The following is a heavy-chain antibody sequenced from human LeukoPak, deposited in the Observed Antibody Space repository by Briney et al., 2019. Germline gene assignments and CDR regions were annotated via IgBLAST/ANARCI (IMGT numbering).Heavy chain of an antibody. Sequence: SQTLSLTCTVSGGSISSYYWSWIRQPPGKGLEWIGYIYYSGSTNYDPSLKSRVTISVDTSKNQFSLKLSSVTAADTAVYYCARGGITSLLNWFDPWGQGILVTVSS. CDR3: ARGGITSLLNWFDP. J-gene: IGHJ5*02. V-gene: IGHV4-59*01. D-gene: IGHD3-16*01. CDR1: GGSISSYY. CDR2: IYYSGST.